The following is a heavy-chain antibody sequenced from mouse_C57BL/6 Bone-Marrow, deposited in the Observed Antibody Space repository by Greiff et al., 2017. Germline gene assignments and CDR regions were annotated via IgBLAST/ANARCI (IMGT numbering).Heavy chain of an antibody. V-gene: IGHV1-50*01. Sequence: VQLQQPGAELVKPGASVKLSCKASGYTFTSYWMQWVKQRPGQGLEWIGKIDPSGSYTNYHQKFKGKATMPVDTSSSTAYMQLSSLTSEDTAVYYCARDYYSNYDAMDYWGQGTSVTVSS. CDR2: IDPSGSYT. CDR1: GYTFTSYW. D-gene: IGHD2-5*01. CDR3: ARDYYSNYDAMDY. J-gene: IGHJ4*01.